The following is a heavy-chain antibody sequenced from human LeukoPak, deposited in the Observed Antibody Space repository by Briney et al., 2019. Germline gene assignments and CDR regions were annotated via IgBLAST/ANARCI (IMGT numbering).Heavy chain of an antibody. CDR1: GYTFTGYY. J-gene: IGHJ5*02. CDR2: INPNSGPT. CDR3: ARDGGWYQLLWWFDP. Sequence: ASVNVSCKDSGYTFTGYYMHWVRLAPERGSEWMGLINPNSGPTKYAQKFQGRVTMSRDPAISTAYMEVSRLRLDDTAVYYCARDGGWYQLLWWFDPWGQGTLVTVSS. D-gene: IGHD2-2*01. V-gene: IGHV1-2*02.